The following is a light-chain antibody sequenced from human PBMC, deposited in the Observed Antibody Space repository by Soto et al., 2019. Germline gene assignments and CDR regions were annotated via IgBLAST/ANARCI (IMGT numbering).Light chain of an antibody. CDR2: GAS. Sequence: EIVLTQSPATPSLSPGERATLSCRASHSVTNYLAWYQQKPGQAPRLLIYGASNRATGIPDRFSGSGSGTDFTLTISRLEPEDFAVYYCQQYGSSGTFGQGTKVDIK. V-gene: IGKV3-20*01. J-gene: IGKJ1*01. CDR3: QQYGSSGT. CDR1: HSVTNY.